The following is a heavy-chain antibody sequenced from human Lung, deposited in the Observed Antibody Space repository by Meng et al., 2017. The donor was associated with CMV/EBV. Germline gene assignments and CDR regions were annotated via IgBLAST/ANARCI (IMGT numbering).Heavy chain of an antibody. J-gene: IGHJ4*02. D-gene: IGHD3-3*01. V-gene: IGHV3-30*02. Sequence: GGSXRLXCAASGLTFTSYGMHWVRQAPGKGLEWVAFLASAGTSIYYADSVKGRFTISRDTSKSTLYLQMNSLRAEDTAIYYCAKGYYDFRGSLYTHTDIYGXQGTXVTVSS. CDR3: AKGYYDFRGSLYTHTDIY. CDR2: LASAGTSI. CDR1: GLTFTSYG.